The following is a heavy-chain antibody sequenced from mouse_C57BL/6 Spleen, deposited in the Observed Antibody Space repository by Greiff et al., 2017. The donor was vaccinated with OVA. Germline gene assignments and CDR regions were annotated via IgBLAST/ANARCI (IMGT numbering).Heavy chain of an antibody. J-gene: IGHJ2*01. CDR3: ARGGLITTVVDYFDY. Sequence: VQLQQSGAELVKPGASVKMSCKASGYTFTSYWITWVKQRPGQGLEWIGDIYPGSGSTNYNEKFKSKATLTVDTSSSTAYMQLSSLTSEDSAVYYCARGGLITTVVDYFDYWGQGTTLTVSS. CDR1: GYTFTSYW. CDR2: IYPGSGST. D-gene: IGHD1-1*01. V-gene: IGHV1-55*01.